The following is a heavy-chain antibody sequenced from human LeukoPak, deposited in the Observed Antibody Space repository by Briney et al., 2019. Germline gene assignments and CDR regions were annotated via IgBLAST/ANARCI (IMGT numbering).Heavy chain of an antibody. CDR1: GYSFTSYW. V-gene: IGHV5-51*01. J-gene: IGHJ3*02. CDR2: IYPGDSDT. D-gene: IGHD6-13*01. CDR3: ASHLIAAAGTTAFDS. Sequence: GESLKISCKGSGYSFTSYWIGWVRQMPGKGLEWMGIIYPGDSDTRYSPSFQGQVTISADKSISTAYLQWSSLKASDTAMYYCASHLIAAAGTTAFDSWGQATMVTVSS.